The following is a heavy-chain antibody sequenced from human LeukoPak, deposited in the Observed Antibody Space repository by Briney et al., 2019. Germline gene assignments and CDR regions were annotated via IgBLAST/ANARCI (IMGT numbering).Heavy chain of an antibody. J-gene: IGHJ4*02. CDR1: GGSINSGSFY. D-gene: IGHD5-18*01. CDR3: ARSRGFSYGFNFDY. Sequence: SETLSLTCNVSGGSINSGSFYWSWIRQPAGKGLEWIGRIYSGGHTSYNPSLKSRVTVSADTSKNQFSLNLSSVTAADTAVYYCARSRGFSYGFNFDYWGQGTLVTVSS. CDR2: IYSGGHT. V-gene: IGHV4-61*02.